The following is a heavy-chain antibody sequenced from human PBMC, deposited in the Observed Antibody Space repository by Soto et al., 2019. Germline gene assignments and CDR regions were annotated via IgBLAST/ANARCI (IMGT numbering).Heavy chain of an antibody. CDR3: ARVVPAAIRAHYGMDV. J-gene: IGHJ6*02. D-gene: IGHD2-2*02. CDR2: IYSGGST. V-gene: IGHV3-53*01. CDR1: GFTVSSNY. Sequence: GESLKISCAASGFTVSSNYMSWVRQAPGKGLEWVSVIYSGGSTYYADSVKGRFTISRDNSKNTLYLQMNSLRAEDTAVYYCARVVPAAIRAHYGMDVWGQGTTVTVSS.